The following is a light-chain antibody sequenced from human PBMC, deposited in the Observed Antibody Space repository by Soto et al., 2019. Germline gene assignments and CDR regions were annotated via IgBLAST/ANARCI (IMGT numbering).Light chain of an antibody. CDR1: ALPKQY. CDR3: QSADSSGTYRDV. Sequence: SYELTQPPSVSVSPGQTARITCSGDALPKQYAYWYQQKPGQAPVLVIYKDSERPSGIPERFSGSSSGTTVTLTISGVQAEDEADYYCQSADSSGTYRDVFGTGTKLTVL. J-gene: IGLJ1*01. V-gene: IGLV3-25*03. CDR2: KDS.